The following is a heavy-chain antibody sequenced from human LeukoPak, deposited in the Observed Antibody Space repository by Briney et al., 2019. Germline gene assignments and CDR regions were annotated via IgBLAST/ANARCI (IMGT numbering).Heavy chain of an antibody. Sequence: GGSLRLSCTASGFTFSNYGMHWVRQAPGKGLEWVAVMWVWNDGSNEYYADSVKGRFTIARDNSKNTLYLQMVSLRAEDTADYYCSRDRFPHDDAHYGMDVWGQGTTVTVSS. CDR3: SRDRFPHDDAHYGMDV. J-gene: IGHJ6*02. V-gene: IGHV3-33*01. CDR1: GFTFSNYG. D-gene: IGHD3-16*01. CDR2: MWVWNDGSNE.